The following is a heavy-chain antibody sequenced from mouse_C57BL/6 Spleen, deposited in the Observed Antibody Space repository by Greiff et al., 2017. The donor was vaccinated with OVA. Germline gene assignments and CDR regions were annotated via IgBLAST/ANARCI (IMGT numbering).Heavy chain of an antibody. D-gene: IGHD2-5*01. CDR2: FYPGSGSI. V-gene: IGHV1-62-2*01. Sequence: VQRVESGAELVKPGASVKLSCKASGYTFTEYTIHWVKQRSGQGLEWIGWFYPGSGSIKYNEKFKDKATLTADKSSSTVYMELSRLTSEDSAVYFCARHEEDSNFFAYWGQGTLVTVSA. J-gene: IGHJ3*01. CDR3: ARHEEDSNFFAY. CDR1: GYTFTEYT.